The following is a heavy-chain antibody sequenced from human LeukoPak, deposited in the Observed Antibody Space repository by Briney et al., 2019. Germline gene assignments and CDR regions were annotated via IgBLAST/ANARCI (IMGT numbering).Heavy chain of an antibody. Sequence: SETLSLTCTVSGGSISSSSYYWGWIRQPPGKGLEWIGSIYYSGSTYYNPSLKSRVTISVDTSKNQFSLKLSSVTAADTAVYYCATSRQLLDNWFDPWGQGTLVTVSS. J-gene: IGHJ5*02. V-gene: IGHV4-39*01. CDR3: ATSRQLLDNWFDP. CDR2: IYYSGST. D-gene: IGHD2-2*01. CDR1: GGSISSSSYY.